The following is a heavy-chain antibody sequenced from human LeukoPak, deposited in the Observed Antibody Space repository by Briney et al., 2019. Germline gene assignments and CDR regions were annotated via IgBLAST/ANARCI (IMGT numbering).Heavy chain of an antibody. Sequence: PGGSLRLSCAASGFTFSSYSMNWVRQAPGKGLGWVSYISSSSSTIYYADSVKGRFTISRDNAKNSLYLQMNSLRDEDTAVYYCARDPGKDYYGSGSYSHWGQGTLVTVSS. D-gene: IGHD3-10*01. CDR3: ARDPGKDYYGSGSYSH. CDR1: GFTFSSYS. CDR2: ISSSSSTI. J-gene: IGHJ4*02. V-gene: IGHV3-48*02.